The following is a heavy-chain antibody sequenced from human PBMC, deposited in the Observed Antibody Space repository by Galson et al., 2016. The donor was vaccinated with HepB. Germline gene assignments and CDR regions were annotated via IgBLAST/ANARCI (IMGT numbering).Heavy chain of an antibody. CDR1: GFTFSSYG. Sequence: SLRLSCAASGFTFSSYGMHWVRQAPGKGLEWVAIVWYDGSNKYYADSVKGRFTISRDNSKNTVYLQMNSLGAEDTAVYYCSIDDYAYYGGACYFGYWGQGTLVTVSS. V-gene: IGHV3-33*01. D-gene: IGHD2-21*01. CDR3: SIDDYAYYGGACYFGY. J-gene: IGHJ4*02. CDR2: VWYDGSNK.